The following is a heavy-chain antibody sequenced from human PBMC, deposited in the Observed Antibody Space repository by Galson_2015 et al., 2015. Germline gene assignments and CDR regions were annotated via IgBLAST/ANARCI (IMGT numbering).Heavy chain of an antibody. Sequence: SLRLSCAASGFTFDDYAMHWVRQAPGKGLEWVSGISWNSGSIGYADSVKGRFTISRDNAKNSLYLQMNSLRAEDTALYYCAKDTYSLGATFGDAFDIWGQGTMVTVSS. CDR1: GFTFDDYA. CDR3: AKDTYSLGATFGDAFDI. J-gene: IGHJ3*02. CDR2: ISWNSGSI. V-gene: IGHV3-9*01. D-gene: IGHD1-26*01.